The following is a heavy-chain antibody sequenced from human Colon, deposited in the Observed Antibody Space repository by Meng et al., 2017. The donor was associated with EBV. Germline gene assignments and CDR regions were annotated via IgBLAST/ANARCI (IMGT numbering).Heavy chain of an antibody. Sequence: QWAAGLFKPSGTPAPPCPVYGGSFSGYYWTWIRQPPGKGLEWIGEITHRGSTNYNPFLKSRVTISVDTSKKQFSLKLTSVTAADTAVYYCASSHSSKVGARRLDYWGQGTLVTVSS. CDR3: ASSHSSKVGARRLDY. CDR2: ITHRGST. J-gene: IGHJ4*02. CDR1: GGSFSGYY. V-gene: IGHV4-34*01. D-gene: IGHD1-26*01.